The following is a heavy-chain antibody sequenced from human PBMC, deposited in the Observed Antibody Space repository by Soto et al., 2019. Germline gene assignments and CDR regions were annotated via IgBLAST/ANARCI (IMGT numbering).Heavy chain of an antibody. CDR3: AADPRGGSWYYYGMDV. V-gene: IGHV1-58*01. CDR1: GFTFTSSA. D-gene: IGHD6-13*01. Sequence: SVKVSCKASGFTFTSSAVQWVRQARGQRLEWIGWIVVGSGNTNYAQKFQERVTITRDMSTSTAYMELSSLRSEDTAVYYCAADPRGGSWYYYGMDVWGQGTTVTV. CDR2: IVVGSGNT. J-gene: IGHJ6*02.